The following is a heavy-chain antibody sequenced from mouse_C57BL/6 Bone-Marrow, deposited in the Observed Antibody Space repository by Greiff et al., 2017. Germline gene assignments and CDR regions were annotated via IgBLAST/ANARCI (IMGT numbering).Heavy chain of an antibody. D-gene: IGHD2-3*01. CDR1: GFTFSDFY. CDR3: ARDASDGYYRMDY. CDR2: SRNKANDYTT. J-gene: IGHJ4*01. V-gene: IGHV7-1*01. Sequence: EVKLVESGGGLVQSGRSLRLSCATSGFTFSDFYMEWVRQAPGKGLEWIAASRNKANDYTTEYSASVKGRFIVSRDTSQSILYLQMNALRAEDTAIYYCARDASDGYYRMDYWGQGTSVTVSS.